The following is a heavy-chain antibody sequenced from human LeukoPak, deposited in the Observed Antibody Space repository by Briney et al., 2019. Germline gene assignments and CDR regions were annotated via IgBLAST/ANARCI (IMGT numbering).Heavy chain of an antibody. D-gene: IGHD4-23*01. V-gene: IGHV1-69*05. CDR3: ARGLGTTVVTHDAFDI. CDR1: GGTFSSYA. J-gene: IGHJ3*02. Sequence: SVKLSCKASGGTFSSYAISWVREAPGQGVEWKGGINPIFATANYAQKFQGRLTISTDESTSTAYMELSSLRSEDTAVYYCARGLGTTVVTHDAFDIWGQGTMVTVSS. CDR2: INPIFATA.